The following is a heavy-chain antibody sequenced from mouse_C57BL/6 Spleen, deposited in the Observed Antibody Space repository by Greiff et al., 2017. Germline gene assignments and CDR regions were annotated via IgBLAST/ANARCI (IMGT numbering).Heavy chain of an antibody. Sequence: VQLQQSGPELVKPGASVKISCKASGYSFTDYDMNWVKQSNGKSLEWIGVINPNYGTTSYNQKFKGKATLTVDQSSSTAYMQLNSLTSEDSAVYYCARRITTVVERDWYFDVWGTGTTVTVSS. D-gene: IGHD1-1*01. CDR1: GYSFTDYD. CDR2: INPNYGTT. V-gene: IGHV1-39*01. J-gene: IGHJ1*03. CDR3: ARRITTVVERDWYFDV.